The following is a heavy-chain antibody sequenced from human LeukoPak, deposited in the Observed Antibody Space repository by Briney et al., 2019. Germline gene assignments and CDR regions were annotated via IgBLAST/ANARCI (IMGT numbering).Heavy chain of an antibody. CDR2: INPNSGGT. V-gene: IGHV1-2*06. D-gene: IGHD4-17*01. CDR1: GYTFTGYY. J-gene: IGHJ5*02. Sequence: ASVKVSCKASGYTFTGYYMHWVRQAPGQGLEWMGRINPNSGGTNYAQKFQGRVTMTRDTSISTAYMELSRLRSDDTAVYYCARDRGDYGIWFDPWGQGTLVTVSS. CDR3: ARDRGDYGIWFDP.